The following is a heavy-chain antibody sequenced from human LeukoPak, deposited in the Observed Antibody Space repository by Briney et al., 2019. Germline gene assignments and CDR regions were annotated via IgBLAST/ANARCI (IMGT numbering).Heavy chain of an antibody. CDR1: GYTFTSYG. J-gene: IGHJ4*02. CDR3: ARSKRYSGYDSRGDLDY. CDR2: ISAYNGNT. V-gene: IGHV1-18*04. D-gene: IGHD5-12*01. Sequence: ASVKVSCKASGYTFTSYGISWVRQAPGQGLEWMGWISAYNGNTNYAQKLQGRVTMTTDTSTSTAYMELRSLRSDDTVVYYCARSKRYSGYDSRGDLDYWGQGTLVTVSS.